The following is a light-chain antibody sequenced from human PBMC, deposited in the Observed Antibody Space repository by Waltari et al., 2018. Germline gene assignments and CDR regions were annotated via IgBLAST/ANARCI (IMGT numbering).Light chain of an antibody. V-gene: IGLV2-8*01. CDR1: RRDVGGHNS. Sequence: QSALTQPPSASGSPGQSVTISCTGTRRDVGGHNSISWYQQHPGKAPKLMIYEVSKRPSGVPDRFSGSKSGNTASLTVSGLQAEDEADYYCSSYAGSKNYVFGTGTKVTVL. J-gene: IGLJ1*01. CDR2: EVS. CDR3: SSYAGSKNYV.